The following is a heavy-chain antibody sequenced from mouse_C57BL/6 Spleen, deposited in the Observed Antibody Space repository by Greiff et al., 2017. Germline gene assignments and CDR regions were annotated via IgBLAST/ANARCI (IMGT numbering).Heavy chain of an antibody. J-gene: IGHJ3*01. Sequence: QVQLQQPGAELVKPGASVKLSCKASGYTFTSYWMHWVKQRPGQGLEWIGMIHPNSGSTNYNEKFKSKATLTVDKSSSTAYMQLSSLTSEDSAVYYCARNYGYAPWFAYWGQGTLVTVSA. CDR1: GYTFTSYW. V-gene: IGHV1-64*01. CDR2: IHPNSGST. D-gene: IGHD2-2*01. CDR3: ARNYGYAPWFAY.